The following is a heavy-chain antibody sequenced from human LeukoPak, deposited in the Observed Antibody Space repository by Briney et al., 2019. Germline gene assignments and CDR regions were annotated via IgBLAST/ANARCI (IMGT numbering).Heavy chain of an antibody. J-gene: IGHJ4*02. Sequence: ASVKVSCKASGYTFTSYAMHWVRQAPGQRLEWMGWINAGNGNTKYSQKFQGRVTITRDTSASTAYMELSSLRFEDTAVYYCARDKGPPRRVAGHFDYWGQGTLVTVSS. CDR1: GYTFTSYA. D-gene: IGHD6-19*01. CDR2: INAGNGNT. CDR3: ARDKGPPRRVAGHFDY. V-gene: IGHV1-3*01.